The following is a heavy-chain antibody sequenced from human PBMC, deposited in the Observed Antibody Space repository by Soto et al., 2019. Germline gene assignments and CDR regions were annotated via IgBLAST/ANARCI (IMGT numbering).Heavy chain of an antibody. V-gene: IGHV1-69*13. CDR1: GGTFSSYA. D-gene: IGHD3-22*01. CDR2: IIPIFGTA. Sequence: SVKGSCKDSGGTFSSYAISWVRQAPGQGLEWMGGIIPIFGTANYAQKFQGRVTITADESTSTAYMELSSLRSEDTAVYYCAIDYYDSSGHPFWGQVTLLTF. J-gene: IGHJ4*02. CDR3: AIDYYDSSGHPF.